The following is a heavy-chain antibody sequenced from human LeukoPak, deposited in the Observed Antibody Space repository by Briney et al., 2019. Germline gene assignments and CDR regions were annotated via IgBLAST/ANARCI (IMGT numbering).Heavy chain of an antibody. D-gene: IGHD2-2*01. CDR2: IYHSGTT. Sequence: PSGTLSLTCAVSGDSLRSSNWWSWVRQPPGKGLEWIGEIYHSGTTNYNPSLKSRVTISMDTSKNQISLNLRSVTAADTAVYYCANKVYCSTTSCYHAGFWGQGTLVTVSS. CDR3: ANKVYCSTTSCYHAGF. CDR1: GDSLRSSNW. V-gene: IGHV4-4*02. J-gene: IGHJ4*02.